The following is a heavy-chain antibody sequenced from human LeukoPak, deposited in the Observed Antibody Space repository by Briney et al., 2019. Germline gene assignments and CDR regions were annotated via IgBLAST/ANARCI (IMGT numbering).Heavy chain of an antibody. CDR3: SSIAAAV. D-gene: IGHD6-13*01. CDR1: GFAFSSYW. CDR2: IKSDGSIT. V-gene: IGHV3-74*01. Sequence: QTGGSLRLSCAASGFAFSSYWMHWVRQAPGKGLMWVSRIKSDGSITTYADSVKGRFTISKDNAKNSNYLRRSSLSSEYTAVYYCSSIAAAVWGQVTLVTVSS. J-gene: IGHJ4*02.